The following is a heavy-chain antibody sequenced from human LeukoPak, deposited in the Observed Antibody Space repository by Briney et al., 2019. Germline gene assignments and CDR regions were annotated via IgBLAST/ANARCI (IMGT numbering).Heavy chain of an antibody. CDR2: IYTSGNT. J-gene: IGHJ4*02. Sequence: SETLSLTCTVSSGSISSYYWSWIRQPAGKGLEWIGRIYTSGNTNYNPSLKSRVSMSVDTSKNQFSLKLSSVTAADTAVYYCARIRKTYRYYYDSSGYYSPSKYYFDYWGQGTLVTVSS. CDR3: ARIRKTYRYYYDSSGYYSPSKYYFDY. D-gene: IGHD3-22*01. V-gene: IGHV4-4*07. CDR1: SGSISSYY.